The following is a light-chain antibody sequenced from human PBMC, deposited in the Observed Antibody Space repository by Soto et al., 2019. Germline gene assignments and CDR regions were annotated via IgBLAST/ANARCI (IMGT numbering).Light chain of an antibody. CDR3: QQFNNYPIT. CDR2: DAS. V-gene: IGKV1D-13*01. Sequence: IKMTQSPSSLSESAGERVTITCRASQGISTYLNWYQQKPGKAPKLLIYDASALPRGVPSRFSGSGSGTDFTLTISSLQPEDFATYYCQQFNNYPITFGQGTRLEIK. J-gene: IGKJ5*01. CDR1: QGISTY.